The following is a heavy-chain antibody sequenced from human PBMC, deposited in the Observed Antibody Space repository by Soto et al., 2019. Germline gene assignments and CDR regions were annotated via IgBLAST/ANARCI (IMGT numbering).Heavy chain of an antibody. D-gene: IGHD6-13*01. CDR3: ARERMGRTQQLVLDYYYGMDV. CDR1: GGTFSSYA. Sequence: GASVKVSCKASGGTFSSYAISWVRQAPGQGLEWMGGIIPIFGAANYAQKFQGRVTITADESTSTAYMELSSLRSEDTAVYYCARERMGRTQQLVLDYYYGMDVWGQGTTVTVSS. J-gene: IGHJ6*02. V-gene: IGHV1-69*13. CDR2: IIPIFGAA.